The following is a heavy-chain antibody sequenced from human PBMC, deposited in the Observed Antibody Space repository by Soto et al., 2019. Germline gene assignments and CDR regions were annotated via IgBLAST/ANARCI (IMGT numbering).Heavy chain of an antibody. CDR2: VNPNNGST. J-gene: IGHJ5*02. D-gene: IGHD1-1*01. CDR1: RYIFTAYF. V-gene: IGHV1-2*02. CDR3: ASHDPGARFDP. Sequence: QVQLVQSGAEVKKPGASVKVSCKAPRYIFTAYFMHWVRQAPGQGLEWMGWVNPNNGSTHYGLSFQGRVTMTRDPSISTAYMELSSLRSDDTAVYYCASHDPGARFDPWGQGTLVIVSS.